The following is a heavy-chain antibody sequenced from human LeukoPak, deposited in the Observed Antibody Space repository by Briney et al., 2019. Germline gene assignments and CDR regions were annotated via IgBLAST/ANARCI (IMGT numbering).Heavy chain of an antibody. V-gene: IGHV3-23*01. CDR2: ISGSGGST. CDR3: ATEVVLMVYANFDY. Sequence: TGGSLRLSCSASGFTFSSYAMHWVRQAPGKGLEWVSAISGSGGSTYYADSVKGRFTISRDNSKNTLYLQMNSLRAEDTAVYYCATEVVLMVYANFDYWGQGTLVTVSS. J-gene: IGHJ4*02. D-gene: IGHD2-8*01. CDR1: GFTFSSYA.